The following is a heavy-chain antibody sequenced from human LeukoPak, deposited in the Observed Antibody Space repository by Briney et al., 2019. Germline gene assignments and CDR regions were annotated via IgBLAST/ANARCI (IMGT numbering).Heavy chain of an antibody. CDR1: GFTFSIYA. J-gene: IGHJ4*02. V-gene: IGHV3-23*01. D-gene: IGHD2-2*01. CDR3: AKGRRQLLTDY. Sequence: GGSLRLSCAASGFTFSIYAMRWVRQAPGKGLEWVSAISGSGGSKYYAYSVKGRFTISRDNSKNTLYLQMNSLRAEDTAVYYCAKGRRQLLTDYWGQGTLVTVSS. CDR2: ISGSGGSK.